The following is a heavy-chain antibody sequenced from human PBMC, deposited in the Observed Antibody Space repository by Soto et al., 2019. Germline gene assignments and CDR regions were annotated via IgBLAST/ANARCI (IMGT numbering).Heavy chain of an antibody. D-gene: IGHD3-22*01. CDR1: GFTFSSYA. Sequence: GGSLRLSCAASGFTFSSYAMHWVRQAPGKGLEWVAVISYDGSNKYYADSVKGRFTISRDNSKNTLYLQMNSLRAEDTAVYYCARDGYYYDSSGYYSANWFDPWGQGTLVTVSS. CDR3: ARDGYYYDSSGYYSANWFDP. V-gene: IGHV3-30-3*01. CDR2: ISYDGSNK. J-gene: IGHJ5*02.